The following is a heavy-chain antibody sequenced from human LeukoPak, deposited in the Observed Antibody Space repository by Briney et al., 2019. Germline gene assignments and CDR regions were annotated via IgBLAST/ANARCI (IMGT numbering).Heavy chain of an antibody. Sequence: PSETLSLTCTVSGGSISSGDYYWRWIRQPPGTGLEWIGYIYYSGSTYYNPSLKSRVTISVETSKNQFSLKLSSVTAADTAVYYCAADSGSYAFDIWGQGTMVTVSS. CDR1: GGSISSGDYY. D-gene: IGHD1-26*01. CDR2: IYYSGST. CDR3: AADSGSYAFDI. J-gene: IGHJ3*02. V-gene: IGHV4-30-4*02.